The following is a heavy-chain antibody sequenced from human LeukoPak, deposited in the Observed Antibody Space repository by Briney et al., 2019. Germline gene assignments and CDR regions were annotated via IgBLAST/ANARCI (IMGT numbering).Heavy chain of an antibody. CDR2: IYNSWST. Sequence: SETLSLTCTVSGGSISSDFWSWMRQPPGKGLEWVGYIYNSWSTSYNPSLKSRVTISVDTSNNQFSLNLSSVTAADTAVYYCARHRSYFGMDVWGHGTTVTVSS. V-gene: IGHV4-59*08. CDR3: ARHRSYFGMDV. J-gene: IGHJ6*02. D-gene: IGHD3-10*01. CDR1: GGSISSDF.